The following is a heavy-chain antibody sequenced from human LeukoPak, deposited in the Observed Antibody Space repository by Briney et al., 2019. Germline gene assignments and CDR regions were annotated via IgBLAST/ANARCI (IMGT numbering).Heavy chain of an antibody. D-gene: IGHD4-11*01. CDR3: ARPHTVLYNWFDP. CDR1: GYTCTGYY. Sequence: ASVKVSCKASGYTCTGYYMHWVRQAPGQGLEWMGWINPNSGGTNYAQKFQGRVTMTRDTSISTAYMELSRLRSDDTAVYYCARPHTVLYNWFDPWGQGTLVTVSS. J-gene: IGHJ5*02. CDR2: INPNSGGT. V-gene: IGHV1-2*02.